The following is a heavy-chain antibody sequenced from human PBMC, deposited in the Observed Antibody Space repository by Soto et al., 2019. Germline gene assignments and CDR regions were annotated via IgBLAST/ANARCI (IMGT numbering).Heavy chain of an antibody. V-gene: IGHV3-7*04. D-gene: IGHD6-19*01. CDR1: GFTFSSDC. Sequence: VGSLSLPCAASGFTFSSDCMSWVRQAPGKGLEWVANIKEDGGKKYYVDSVKGRFTISRDNAKNSLYLQMNSLRAEDTAVYYCARGLYNSGWYMDYFDYWGQGTLVNVS. CDR2: IKEDGGKK. CDR3: ARGLYNSGWYMDYFDY. J-gene: IGHJ4*02.